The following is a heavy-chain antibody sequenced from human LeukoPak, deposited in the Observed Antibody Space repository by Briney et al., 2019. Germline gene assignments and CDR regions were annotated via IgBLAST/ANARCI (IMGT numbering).Heavy chain of an antibody. CDR1: GYSISSGYY. CDR3: ATDSSGYYYPDY. J-gene: IGHJ4*02. V-gene: IGHV4-38-2*02. D-gene: IGHD3-22*01. CDR2: IYHSGST. Sequence: SETLSLTCTVSGYSISSGYYWGWIRQPPGKGLEWIGSIYHSGSTYYNPSLKSRVTISVDTSKNQFSLKVSSVTAADTAVYYCATDSSGYYYPDYWGQGTLVTVSS.